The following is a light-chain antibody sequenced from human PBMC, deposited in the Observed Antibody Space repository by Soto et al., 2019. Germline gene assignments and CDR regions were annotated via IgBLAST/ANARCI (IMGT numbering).Light chain of an antibody. CDR1: QNLGSGY. Sequence: ERVLTQSPATLSLFPGERATLSCRASQNLGSGYLAWYQQKPGQAPRILIYAASSRATGIPDRFSGSGSGTDFTLCISRLEPEDFAVYYCQQYDTSPRTFGQGTKVDIK. CDR3: QQYDTSPRT. CDR2: AAS. J-gene: IGKJ1*01. V-gene: IGKV3-20*01.